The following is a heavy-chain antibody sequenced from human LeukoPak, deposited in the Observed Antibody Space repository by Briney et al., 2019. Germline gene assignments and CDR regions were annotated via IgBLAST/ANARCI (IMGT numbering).Heavy chain of an antibody. CDR3: ARHHGYYDY. V-gene: IGHV4-4*09. J-gene: IGHJ4*02. CDR2: IYTSGST. Sequence: SETLSLTCTVSGCSISSYYWSWIRQPPGKGLEWIGYIYTSGSTNYNPSLKSRVTISVDTSKNQFSLKLSSVTAADTAVYYCARHHGYYDYWGQGTLVTVSS. CDR1: GCSISSYY.